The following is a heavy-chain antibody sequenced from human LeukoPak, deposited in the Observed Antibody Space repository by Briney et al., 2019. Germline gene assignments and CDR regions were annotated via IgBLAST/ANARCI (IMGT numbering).Heavy chain of an antibody. V-gene: IGHV4-59*12. CDR3: GSSTKNLAAGGAMGY. Sequence: SETLSLTCTVSGGSISSYYWSWIRQPPGKRLEWIGYIYYSGSTNYNPSLKSRVTMSVDTSKNQLSLKLSSATAADTAVYYCGSSTKNLAAGGAMGYWGQGTLVTVSS. CDR1: GGSISSYY. D-gene: IGHD6-13*01. J-gene: IGHJ4*02. CDR2: IYYSGST.